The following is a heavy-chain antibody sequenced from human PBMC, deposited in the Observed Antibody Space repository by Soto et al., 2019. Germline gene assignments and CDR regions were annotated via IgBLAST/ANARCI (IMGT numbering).Heavy chain of an antibody. D-gene: IGHD4-17*01. CDR3: ARQDYGGNYFDY. V-gene: IGHV4-30-4*01. Sequence: PSETLSLTCTVSGGSISSGDYYWSWIRQPPGKGLEWIGYIYYSGSTYYNPSLKSRVTLSVDTSKNQFSLKLSSVTAADTAVYYCARQDYGGNYFDYWRQGTLDTVSS. CDR2: IYYSGST. CDR1: GGSISSGDYY. J-gene: IGHJ4*02.